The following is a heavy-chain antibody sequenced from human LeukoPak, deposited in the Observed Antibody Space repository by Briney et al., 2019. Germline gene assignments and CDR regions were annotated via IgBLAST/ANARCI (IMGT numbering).Heavy chain of an antibody. CDR1: GGSFSGYY. CDR2: INHSGST. Sequence: SETLSLICAVYGGSFSGYYWRWIRQPPGKGLEWIGEINHSGSTNYNPSLKSRVTISVDTSKNQFSLKLSSVTAADTAVYYCASSYYYDSSGLGYWGQGTLVTVSS. V-gene: IGHV4-34*01. J-gene: IGHJ4*02. D-gene: IGHD3-22*01. CDR3: ASSYYYDSSGLGY.